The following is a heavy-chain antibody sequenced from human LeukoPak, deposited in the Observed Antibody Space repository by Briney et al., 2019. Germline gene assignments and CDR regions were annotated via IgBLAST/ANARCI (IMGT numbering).Heavy chain of an antibody. D-gene: IGHD3-22*01. CDR3: ARGGYYYDSSGYSHLPDY. V-gene: IGHV1-69*13. J-gene: IGHJ4*02. CDR1: GGTFSSYA. CDR2: IIPIVGTT. Sequence: ASVKVSCKASGGTFSSYAFSWVRQAPGQGLEWMGGIIPIVGTTNYAQMFQGRVTITADESTSTAYMELSSLRSEDTAVYYCARGGYYYDSSGYSHLPDYWGQGTLVTVSS.